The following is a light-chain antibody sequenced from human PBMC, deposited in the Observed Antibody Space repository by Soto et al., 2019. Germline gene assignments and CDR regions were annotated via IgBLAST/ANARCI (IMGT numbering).Light chain of an antibody. CDR1: NANIGVNI. CDR2: GNT. CDR3: QSYDNTLSGPIYV. Sequence: QSVLTQPPSASEAPGQRVTISCSGSNANIGVNIVNWYQQLPGSAPKLLIYGNTNRPSGVPDRFSGSKSATSASLAITGLQAEDEAIYYCQSYDNTLSGPIYVFGTGTKLTVL. V-gene: IGLV1-40*01. J-gene: IGLJ1*01.